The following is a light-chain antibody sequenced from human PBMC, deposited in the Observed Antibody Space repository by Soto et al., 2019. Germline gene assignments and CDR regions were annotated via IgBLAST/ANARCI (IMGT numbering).Light chain of an antibody. CDR2: AAS. V-gene: IGKV3-20*01. CDR1: QSVPANY. Sequence: EIVLTQSPGTLSLSPGERVTLSCRASQSVPANYLAWYQQKPGQAPRLLIYAASNRATGIPDRFSGSGSGTDFTLTGSRLEPEDFAVYYCLQYGTPWWTFGQGARVEIK. J-gene: IGKJ1*01. CDR3: LQYGTPWWT.